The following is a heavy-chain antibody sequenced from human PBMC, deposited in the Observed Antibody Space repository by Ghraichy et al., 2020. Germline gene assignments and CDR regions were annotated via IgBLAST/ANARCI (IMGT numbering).Heavy chain of an antibody. J-gene: IGHJ6*02. D-gene: IGHD3-10*01. CDR3: VRQDGWTTMVRGVIINNYFQHIDT. CDR1: GFTFTNYW. Sequence: GESLNISCKGSGFTFTNYWIGWVRQMPGRGLEWMGIIYPGDSDTRYSPSFQGQVTISADKSMNTAYLQWSSLRAPDTAMYYCVRQDGWTTMVRGVIINNYFQHIDTWGHGTTVTVS. CDR2: IYPGDSDT. V-gene: IGHV5-51*01.